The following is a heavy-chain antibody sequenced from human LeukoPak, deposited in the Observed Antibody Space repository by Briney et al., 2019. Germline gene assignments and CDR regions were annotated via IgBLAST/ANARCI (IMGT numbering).Heavy chain of an antibody. D-gene: IGHD6-13*01. CDR3: ARHVAWGGSSWMYTETKEVYNWFDP. Sequence: SETLSLTCTVSGGSISSYYWSWIRQPPGKGLEWIGYIYDSGSTNYNPSLKSRVTISVDTSKNQFSLKLSSVTAADTAVYYCARHVAWGGSSWMYTETKEVYNWFDPWGQGTLVTVSS. CDR2: IYDSGST. CDR1: GGSISSYY. V-gene: IGHV4-59*08. J-gene: IGHJ5*02.